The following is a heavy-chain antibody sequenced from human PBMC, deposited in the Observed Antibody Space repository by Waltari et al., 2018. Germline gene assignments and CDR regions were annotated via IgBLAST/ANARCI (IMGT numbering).Heavy chain of an antibody. V-gene: IGHV1-69*01. D-gene: IGHD2-15*01. J-gene: IGHJ6*02. CDR2: IIPIFGTA. CDR1: GAPSSSYA. CDR3: ARERSGGDGMDV. Sequence: QVQLVQSGAEVKKPGSSVKVSCKASGAPSSSYAISWVRQAPGQGLEWMGGIIPIFGTANYAQKFQGRVTITADESTSTAYMELSSLRSEDTAVYYCARERSGGDGMDVWGQGTTVTVSS.